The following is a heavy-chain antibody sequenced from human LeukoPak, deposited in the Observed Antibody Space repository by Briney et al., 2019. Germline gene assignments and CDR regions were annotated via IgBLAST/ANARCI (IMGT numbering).Heavy chain of an antibody. CDR1: GYTFTGYY. CDR3: AREQFTSGWSHFDY. D-gene: IGHD6-19*01. J-gene: IGHJ4*02. V-gene: IGHV1-2*02. Sequence: ASVKVSCKASGYTFTGYYMHWVRQAPGQGLEWMGWINPNNGDTNFAQKFQGRVTVTRDTSISTAYMELSSLRSDDTAVYYCAREQFTSGWSHFDYWGQGTLVTVSS. CDR2: INPNNGDT.